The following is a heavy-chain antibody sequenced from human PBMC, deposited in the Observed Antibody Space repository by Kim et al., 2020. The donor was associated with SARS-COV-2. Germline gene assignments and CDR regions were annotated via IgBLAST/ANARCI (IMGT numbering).Heavy chain of an antibody. CDR3: ARGGSYSFEY. V-gene: IGHV3-7*01. CDR2: LNQDGSDK. CDR1: GFTFSDYW. D-gene: IGHD6-13*01. Sequence: GGSLRLSCAASGFTFSDYWMRWVRHSPGKGLERVADLNQDGSDKHYMESVKGRFTISRDNAKNSLFLQMDSLRAEDAALYYCARGGSYSFEYWSQGTLVT. J-gene: IGHJ4*02.